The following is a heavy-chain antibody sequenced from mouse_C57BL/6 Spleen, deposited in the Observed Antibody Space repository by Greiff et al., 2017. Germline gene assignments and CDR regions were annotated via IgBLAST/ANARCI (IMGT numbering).Heavy chain of an antibody. Sequence: EVQLVESGPGLVKPSQSLSLTCSVTGYSITSGYYWNWIRQFPGNKLEWMGYISYDGSNNYNPSLKNRISITRDTSKNQFFLKLNSVTTEDTATYYCASNYDDFDVWGTGTTVTVSS. CDR3: ASNYDDFDV. CDR1: GYSITSGYY. J-gene: IGHJ1*03. V-gene: IGHV3-6*01. D-gene: IGHD2-1*01. CDR2: ISYDGSN.